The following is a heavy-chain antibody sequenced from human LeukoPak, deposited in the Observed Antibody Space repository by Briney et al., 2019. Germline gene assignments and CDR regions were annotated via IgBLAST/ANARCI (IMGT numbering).Heavy chain of an antibody. V-gene: IGHV3-9*01. CDR1: GFTFDDYA. CDR2: ISWNSGSI. Sequence: GGSLRLSCAASGFTFDDYAMHWVRQAPGKGLEWVSGISWNSGSIGYADSVKGRFTISRDNAKNSLYLQMNSLRAEDTALYYCAKVGVVTDAFDIWGQGTMVTVSS. J-gene: IGHJ3*02. CDR3: AKVGVVTDAFDI. D-gene: IGHD2-21*02.